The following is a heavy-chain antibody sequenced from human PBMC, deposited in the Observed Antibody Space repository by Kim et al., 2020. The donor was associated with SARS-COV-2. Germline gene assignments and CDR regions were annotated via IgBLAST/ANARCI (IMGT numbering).Heavy chain of an antibody. D-gene: IGHD6-13*01. V-gene: IGHV1-18*04. Sequence: ASVKVSCKASGYTFTSYGISWVRQAPGQGLEWMGWISAYNGNTNYAQKLQGRVTMTTDTSTSTAYMELRSLRSDDTAVYYCAILATAGTFHHFSKIDYWGQGTLVTVSS. J-gene: IGHJ4*02. CDR2: ISAYNGNT. CDR1: GYTFTSYG. CDR3: AILATAGTFHHFSKIDY.